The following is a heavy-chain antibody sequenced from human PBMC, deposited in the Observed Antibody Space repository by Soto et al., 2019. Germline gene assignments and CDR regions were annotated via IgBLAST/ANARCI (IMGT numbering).Heavy chain of an antibody. CDR2: VYYNGHS. J-gene: IGHJ5*02. V-gene: IGHV4-59*01. D-gene: IGHD3-10*01. CDR1: GGSISTYY. Sequence: SETLSLTCSVSGGSISTYYWSWIRQPPGKGLEWLGYVYYNGHSYYNPALKSRLTMSVDTSKNQFSLRLSSATAADTAVYYCARIPACYGSGRPNWLDPWGQGTLVTVSS. CDR3: ARIPACYGSGRPNWLDP.